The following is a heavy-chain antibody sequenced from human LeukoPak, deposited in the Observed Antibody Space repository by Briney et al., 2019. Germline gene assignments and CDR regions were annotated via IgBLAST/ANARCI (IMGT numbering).Heavy chain of an antibody. V-gene: IGHV1-2*02. J-gene: IGHJ6*02. CDR3: ARRAVYYYYGMDV. D-gene: IGHD6-25*01. CDR2: INPNSGGT. CDR1: GYTFTGYY. Sequence: GASVKVSCKASGYTFTGYYMHWVRQAPGQGLEWMGWINPNSGGTNYAQKFQGRITMTRDMSISTAYMEVSRLKSDDTAVYYCARRAVYYYYGMDVWGQGSTVTVSS.